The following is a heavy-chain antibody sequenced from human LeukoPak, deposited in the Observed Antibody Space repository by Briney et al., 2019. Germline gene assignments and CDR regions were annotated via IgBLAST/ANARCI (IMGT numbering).Heavy chain of an antibody. CDR1: GFTFSTYW. CDR2: IKSDGGT. D-gene: IGHD3-22*01. Sequence: GGSLRLSCAASGFTFSTYWMHWVRQAPGKGLVWVSRIKSDGGTNYADSVKGRFTISRDNAKKTVSLQMDSLRPEDTGVYYCARAPSEIGGYYPEYFRHWGQGTLVTVSS. CDR3: ARAPSEIGGYYPEYFRH. J-gene: IGHJ1*01. V-gene: IGHV3-74*01.